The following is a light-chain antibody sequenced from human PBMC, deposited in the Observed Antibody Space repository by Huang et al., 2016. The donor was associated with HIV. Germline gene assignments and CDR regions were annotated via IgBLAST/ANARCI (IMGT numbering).Light chain of an antibody. CDR1: QSVLYSSKNKND. CDR3: QQYYSTPLT. V-gene: IGKV4-1*01. J-gene: IGKJ4*01. Sequence: DIVMTQSPDSLAVSLGERDTINCKSGQSVLYSSKNKNDLAWYQQKPGQPPKLLIYWASTRESGVPDRFSGSGSGTDFTLTISSLQAEDVAVYYCQQYYSTPLTFGGGTKVEIK. CDR2: WAS.